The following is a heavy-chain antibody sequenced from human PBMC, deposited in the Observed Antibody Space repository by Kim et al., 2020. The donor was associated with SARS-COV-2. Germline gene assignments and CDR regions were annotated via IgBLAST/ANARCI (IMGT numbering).Heavy chain of an antibody. Sequence: GGSLRLSCAASGFTFSNAWMSWVRQAPGKGLEWVGRIKSKTDGGTTDYAAPVKGRFTISRDDSKNTLYLQMNSLKTEDTAVYYCTTTDYDILTGYFSYGMDVWGQGTTVTVSS. CDR2: IKSKTDGGTT. CDR3: TTTDYDILTGYFSYGMDV. CDR1: GFTFSNAW. V-gene: IGHV3-15*01. D-gene: IGHD3-9*01. J-gene: IGHJ6*02.